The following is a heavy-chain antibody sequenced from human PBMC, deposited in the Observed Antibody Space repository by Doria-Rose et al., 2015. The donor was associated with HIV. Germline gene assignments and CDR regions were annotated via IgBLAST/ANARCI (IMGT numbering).Heavy chain of an antibody. J-gene: IGHJ4*02. CDR2: IFSDDER. CDR3: ARIKSSRWYHKYYFDF. V-gene: IGHV2-26*01. CDR1: GVSLSSPGMG. D-gene: IGHD6-13*01. Sequence: QESGPVLVKPTETLTLTCTVSGVSLSSPGMGVSWIRQPPGKALEWLANIFSDDERSYQTSLKSRLTISRGTSKSQVVLTMTDMDLVDTATYYCARIKSSRWYHKYYFDFWGQGTLVIVSA.